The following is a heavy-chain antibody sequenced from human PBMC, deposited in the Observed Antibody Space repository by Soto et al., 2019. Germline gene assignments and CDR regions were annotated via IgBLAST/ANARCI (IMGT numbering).Heavy chain of an antibody. J-gene: IGHJ6*02. CDR2: INHSGST. V-gene: IGHV4-34*01. Sequence: SETLSLTCAVYGGSFSGYYWSWIRQPPGKGLEWIGEINHSGSTNYNPSLKSRVTISVDTSKNQFSLKLSSVTAADTAVYYCASEPPIAAAGNSLYYGMDVWGQGTTVTVSS. D-gene: IGHD6-13*01. CDR1: GGSFSGYY. CDR3: ASEPPIAAAGNSLYYGMDV.